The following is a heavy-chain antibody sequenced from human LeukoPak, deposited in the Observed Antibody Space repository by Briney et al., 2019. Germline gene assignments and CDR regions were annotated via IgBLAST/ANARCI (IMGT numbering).Heavy chain of an antibody. CDR1: EFSVGSNY. V-gene: IGHV3-23*01. CDR3: ARRRPGYYFDY. CDR2: ISGSGGST. J-gene: IGHJ4*02. Sequence: GGSLRLSCAASEFSVGSNYMSWVRQAPGKGLEWVSAISGSGGSTYYADSVKGRFTISRDNSKNTLYLQMNSLRAEDTAVYYCARRRPGYYFDYWGQGTLVTVSS.